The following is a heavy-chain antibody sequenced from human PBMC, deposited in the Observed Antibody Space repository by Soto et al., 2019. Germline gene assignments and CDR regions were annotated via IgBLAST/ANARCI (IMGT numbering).Heavy chain of an antibody. J-gene: IGHJ6*02. V-gene: IGHV3-21*01. Sequence: EVQLVESGGGVVKPGGSLRLSCAASGFTFSSYRMNWVRQAPGKGLEWVSSISSSSSYIYYADSVKGRFTISRDNAKNSLYLQMNSLRAEDTAVYYCARDWYDSRGSQDVWGQGTTVTVSS. CDR3: ARDWYDSRGSQDV. CDR2: ISSSSSYI. D-gene: IGHD3-22*01. CDR1: GFTFSSYR.